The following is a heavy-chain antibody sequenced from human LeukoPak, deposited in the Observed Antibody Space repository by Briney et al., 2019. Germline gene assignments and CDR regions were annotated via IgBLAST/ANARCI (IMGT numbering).Heavy chain of an antibody. Sequence: SETLSLTCTVSGGSISSYYWSWIRQPAGKGLEWMGRIYNSGSTNYNPSLKSRVTISTDMSKNQFSLKLTSVTAADTAVYCCARQTFGVLYFDSWGQGTLAIVSS. D-gene: IGHD3-10*01. J-gene: IGHJ4*02. V-gene: IGHV4-4*07. CDR3: ARQTFGVLYFDS. CDR2: IYNSGST. CDR1: GGSISSYY.